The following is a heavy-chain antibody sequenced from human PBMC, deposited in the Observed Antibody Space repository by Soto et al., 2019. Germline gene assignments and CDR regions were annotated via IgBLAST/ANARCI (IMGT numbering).Heavy chain of an antibody. CDR3: ARDPPLTPYDSGLRFDP. Sequence: QVQLVQSGAEVKKPGSSVKVSCKASGGTFSSYAISWVRQAPGQGLEWMGGIIPIFGTANYAQKFQGRVTITADESTSTAYMELSSLRSEDTAVYYCARDPPLTPYDSGLRFDPWGQGTLVTVSS. J-gene: IGHJ5*02. CDR1: GGTFSSYA. CDR2: IIPIFGTA. V-gene: IGHV1-69*01. D-gene: IGHD3-3*01.